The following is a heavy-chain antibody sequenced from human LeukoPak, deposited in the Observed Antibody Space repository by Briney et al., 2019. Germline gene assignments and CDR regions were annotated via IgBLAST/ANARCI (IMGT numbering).Heavy chain of an antibody. CDR2: IWYDGSNK. CDR1: GFTFSNYG. J-gene: IGHJ4*02. V-gene: IGHV3-33*01. D-gene: IGHD4-17*01. Sequence: GGSLRLSCAASGFTFSNYGMHWVRQAPGKGLEWVAVIWYDGSNKYYGDSVKGRFTISRDNSKNTLYLQMNSLRAEDTAVYYCARPGYGDYYYFDYWGQGTLVTVSS. CDR3: ARPGYGDYYYFDY.